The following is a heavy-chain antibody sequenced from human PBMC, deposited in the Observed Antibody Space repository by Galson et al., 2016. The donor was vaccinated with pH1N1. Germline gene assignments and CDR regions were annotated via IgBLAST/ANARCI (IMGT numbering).Heavy chain of an antibody. D-gene: IGHD5-24*01. J-gene: IGHJ6*03. CDR3: ARGRGGYNLSVRQYYYSYMDV. Sequence: SETLSLTCAVSGYSFSGYYWSWLRQPPGKGLEWIGEINHSGSTNYNPSLKSRVTISVDTSENQFSLKLYSVTAADTAVYYCARGRGGYNLSVRQYYYSYMDVWGKGTTVTVSS. V-gene: IGHV4-34*01. CDR2: INHSGST. CDR1: GYSFSGYY.